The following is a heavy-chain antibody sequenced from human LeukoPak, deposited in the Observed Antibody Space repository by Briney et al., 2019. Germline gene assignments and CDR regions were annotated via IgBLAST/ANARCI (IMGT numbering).Heavy chain of an antibody. D-gene: IGHD1-26*01. V-gene: IGHV3-21*01. Sequence: GSLRLSCAASGFTFSTYNMNWVRQAPGKGLEWVSSISSSSSYIYYADSVKGRFTISRDNAKNSLFLQMNSLRAEDTALYYCARDSGAFDIWGQGTMVTVSS. CDR3: ARDSGAFDI. CDR2: ISSSSSYI. J-gene: IGHJ3*02. CDR1: GFTFSTYN.